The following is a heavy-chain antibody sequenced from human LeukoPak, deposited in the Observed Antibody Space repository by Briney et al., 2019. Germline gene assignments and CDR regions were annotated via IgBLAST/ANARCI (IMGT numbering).Heavy chain of an antibody. J-gene: IGHJ5*02. CDR3: ARQGDAFRHWFDP. V-gene: IGHV5-51*07. CDR2: IYPGDSDT. Sequence: GESLKIPCKGSGYSFTSYWIGWVHQMPGKGLEWMGIIYPGDSDTRYSPSFQGQVTISADKSISTAYLQWSSLKASDTAMYYCARQGDAFRHWFDPWGQGTLVTVSS. CDR1: GYSFTSYW. D-gene: IGHD3-16*01.